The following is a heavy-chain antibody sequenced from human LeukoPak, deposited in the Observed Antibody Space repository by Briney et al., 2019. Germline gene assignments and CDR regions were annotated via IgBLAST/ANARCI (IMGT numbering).Heavy chain of an antibody. J-gene: IGHJ4*02. CDR3: ARVRESGYDFDY. D-gene: IGHD5-12*01. CDR1: GGTFSSYA. V-gene: IGHV1-69*06. Sequence: ASVKVSCKASGGTFSSYAISWVRQAPGQGLEWMGGIIPVFGTANYAQKFQGRVTITADKSTSTAYMELSGLRSEDTAVHYCARVRESGYDFDYWGQGTLVTVSS. CDR2: IIPVFGTA.